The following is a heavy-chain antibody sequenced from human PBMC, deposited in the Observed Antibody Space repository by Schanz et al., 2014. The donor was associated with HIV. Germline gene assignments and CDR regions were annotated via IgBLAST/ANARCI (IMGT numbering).Heavy chain of an antibody. CDR3: AREGGDIIVDESDILRIGVIDHYYHGLDV. V-gene: IGHV3-23*01. CDR1: GPSFSAYG. CDR2: ISASGGHT. Sequence: EVQLLESGGGLVQPGGSLRLSCAASGPSFSAYGMTWVRQAPGKGLEWVSGISASGGHTFYADSVKGRFIISRDNSKDTLYMQMNSLRAEDTAVYYCAREGGDIIVDESDILRIGVIDHYYHGLDVWGQGTTVTVSS. D-gene: IGHD2-15*01. J-gene: IGHJ6*02.